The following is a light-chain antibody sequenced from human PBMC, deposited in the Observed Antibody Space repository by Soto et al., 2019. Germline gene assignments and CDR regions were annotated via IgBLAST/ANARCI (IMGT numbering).Light chain of an antibody. CDR2: GAS. V-gene: IGKV1-12*01. Sequence: DIEMTQSPSSLFASVGDRVTITCRASHNVDNWVAWYQQTPGKAPRLLIHGASSLSRGIPSRFSGGGTGTVFTLTISGLQPEDLATYFCLQTSTFPRTFGQGTKV. CDR1: HNVDNW. CDR3: LQTSTFPRT. J-gene: IGKJ1*01.